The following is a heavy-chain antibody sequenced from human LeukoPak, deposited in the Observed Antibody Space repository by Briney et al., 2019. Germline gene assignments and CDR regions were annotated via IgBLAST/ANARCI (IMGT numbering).Heavy chain of an antibody. CDR3: ARDLDYYDSSGYSTDY. V-gene: IGHV3-33*01. Sequence: PGGSLRLSCAASGFTFSSYGMPWVRQAPGKGLEWVAVIWYDGSNKYYADSVKGRFTISRDNSKNTLYLQMNSLRAEDTAVYYCARDLDYYDSSGYSTDYWGQGTLVTVSS. D-gene: IGHD3-22*01. CDR2: IWYDGSNK. CDR1: GFTFSSYG. J-gene: IGHJ4*02.